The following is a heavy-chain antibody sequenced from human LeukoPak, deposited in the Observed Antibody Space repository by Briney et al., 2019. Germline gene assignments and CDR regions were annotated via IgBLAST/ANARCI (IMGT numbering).Heavy chain of an antibody. J-gene: IGHJ4*02. CDR1: GFTFSTYE. CDR2: ISSSGSPI. V-gene: IGHV3-48*03. Sequence: GGSLRLSCAAAGFTFSTYEMNWVRQAPGKGLEWVSYISSSGSPIYYADSVKGRFTISRDNAKNSLYLQMNSLRAEDTAAYYCARVYSSSSGKTFDYWGQGTLVTVSS. D-gene: IGHD6-6*01. CDR3: ARVYSSSSGKTFDY.